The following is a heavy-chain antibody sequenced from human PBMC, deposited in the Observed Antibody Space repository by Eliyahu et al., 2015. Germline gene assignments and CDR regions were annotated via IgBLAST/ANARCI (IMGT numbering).Heavy chain of an antibody. J-gene: IGHJ1*01. CDR2: IYTGGST. CDR1: GFTVXSNY. V-gene: IGHV3-66*01. CDR3: ARGWDNGDYNQH. D-gene: IGHD4-17*01. Sequence: EVQLVESGGGLVQPGGSLXLSXAASGFTVXSNYMSWVRQAPGKGLEWVSVIYTGGSTYYADSVKDRFTISRDNSKNTVYLQMNSLRAEDTAVYYCARGWDNGDYNQHWGQGTLVTVSS.